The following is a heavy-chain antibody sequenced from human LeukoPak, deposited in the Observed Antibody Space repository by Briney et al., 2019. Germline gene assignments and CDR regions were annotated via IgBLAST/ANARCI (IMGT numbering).Heavy chain of an antibody. V-gene: IGHV3-7*05. J-gene: IGHJ4*02. CDR1: GLTFSNCR. CDR3: ARDEFGPLAF. D-gene: IGHD3/OR15-3a*01. Sequence: GGSLRLSCVVSGLTFSNCRMTWVRQAPGRGLEWVANIKEDGTETSYVGSVKGRFTISRDDAKNSLYLQMNSLRAEDTALYYCARDEFGPLAFWGRGTLVTVSS. CDR2: IKEDGTET.